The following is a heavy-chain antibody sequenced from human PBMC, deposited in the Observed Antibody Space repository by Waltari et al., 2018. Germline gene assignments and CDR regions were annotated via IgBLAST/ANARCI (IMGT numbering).Heavy chain of an antibody. CDR2: ISASGAAI. V-gene: IGHV3-48*01. CDR3: ATEPAPGAGINY. D-gene: IGHD6-19*01. J-gene: IGHJ4*02. CDR1: GFTFGVFS. Sequence: EVQLVESGGGFVQPGGSLRLSCLGSGFTFGVFSMHWIRQAPGKGLGWVAYISASGAAIYYAECVKGRFTISRDNAKNSLFLQMTNLGVEDTAVYYCATEPAPGAGINYWGQGILVTVSS.